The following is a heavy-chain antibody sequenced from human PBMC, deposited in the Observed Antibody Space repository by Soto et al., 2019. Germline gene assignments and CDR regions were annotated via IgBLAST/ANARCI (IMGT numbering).Heavy chain of an antibody. CDR1: GYTFTSYA. D-gene: IGHD5-12*01. Sequence: ASVKVSCKASGYTFTSYAMHWVRQAPGQRLEWMGWINAGNGNTKYSQKFQGRVTITRDTSASTAYMELSSLRAEDTAVYYCANDVDIVATIGAFDIWGQGTMVTVSS. CDR3: ANDVDIVATIGAFDI. J-gene: IGHJ3*02. V-gene: IGHV1-3*01. CDR2: INAGNGNT.